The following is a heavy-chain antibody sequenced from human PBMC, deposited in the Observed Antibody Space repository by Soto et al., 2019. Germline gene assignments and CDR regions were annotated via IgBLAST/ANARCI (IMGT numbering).Heavy chain of an antibody. CDR2: LSGTGAAS. V-gene: IGHV3-23*01. J-gene: IGHJ4*02. D-gene: IGHD3-3*01. CDR3: ATGFTSFGVIITPLDS. CDR1: GFSFSSHA. Sequence: EVQLLESGGGLAQPGGSLRLSCAASGFSFSSHAMSWVRQAPGKGLEWVAGLSGTGAASYYADSAKGRFTISKDSSKNTLYLQIDSLRAEDTALYFCATGFTSFGVIITPLDSWGQGTLVTVSS.